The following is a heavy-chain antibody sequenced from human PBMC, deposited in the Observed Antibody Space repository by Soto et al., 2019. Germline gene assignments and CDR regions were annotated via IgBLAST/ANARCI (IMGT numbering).Heavy chain of an antibody. V-gene: IGHV4-4*02. CDR2: IYHSGST. CDR1: GGSISSSNW. Sequence: PSETLSLTCAVSGGSISSSNWCSWVRKHPGKGLEGSGEIYHSGSTNYNPSLKSRVTISLDKPNNQFSLKLSSLTAADTALYYWARADTAMVTLPRGHHHLMAFWGQGSPVTVSS. J-gene: IGHJ6*02. D-gene: IGHD5-18*01. CDR3: ARADTAMVTLPRGHHHLMAF.